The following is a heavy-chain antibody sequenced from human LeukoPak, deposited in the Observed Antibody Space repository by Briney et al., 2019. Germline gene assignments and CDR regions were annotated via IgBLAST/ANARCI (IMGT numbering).Heavy chain of an antibody. Sequence: PSETLSLTCTVSGGSIRGSSYYWVWIRQPPGKGLEWIGTIYYSRSTYYNPSLKSRVTISADTSKNQLSLKVRSVTAADTAVYYCARSSGVVIHNWFDPWGQGTLVTVSS. J-gene: IGHJ5*02. V-gene: IGHV4-39*01. CDR3: ARSSGVVIHNWFDP. D-gene: IGHD3-3*01. CDR2: IYYSRST. CDR1: GGSIRGSSYY.